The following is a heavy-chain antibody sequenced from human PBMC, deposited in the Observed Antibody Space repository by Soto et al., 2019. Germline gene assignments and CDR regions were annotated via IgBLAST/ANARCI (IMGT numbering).Heavy chain of an antibody. D-gene: IGHD2-15*01. CDR2: ISSSSSTI. CDR1: GFTFSSYS. Sequence: GGSLRLSCAASGFTFSSYSMNWVRQAPGKGLEWVSYISSSSSTIYYADSVKGRFTISRDNAKNSLYLQMNSLRAEDTAVYYCARASCSGGSCYHEAYFDYWGQGTLVTVSS. V-gene: IGHV3-48*01. CDR3: ARASCSGGSCYHEAYFDY. J-gene: IGHJ4*02.